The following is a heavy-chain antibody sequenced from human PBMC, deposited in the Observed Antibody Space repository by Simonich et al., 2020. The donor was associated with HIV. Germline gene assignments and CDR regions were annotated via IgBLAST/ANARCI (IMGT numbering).Heavy chain of an antibody. CDR2: MTPKGGNT. J-gene: IGHJ4*02. CDR1: GYTFTNYD. Sequence: QVQLVQSGAEVKKPGASVKVSCKASGYTFTNYDINWVRQATGQGLEWIGWMTPKGGNTGYAQKFQGRVTITRNTSISTAYMELSSLRSEDTAVYYCARDYYYYDSSGYFLFDYWGQGTLVTVSS. D-gene: IGHD3-22*01. V-gene: IGHV1-8*03. CDR3: ARDYYYYDSSGYFLFDY.